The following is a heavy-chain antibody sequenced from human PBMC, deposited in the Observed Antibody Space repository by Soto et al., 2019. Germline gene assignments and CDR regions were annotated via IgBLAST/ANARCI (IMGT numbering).Heavy chain of an antibody. CDR3: ASRVGYCSGGSCYRKPFDY. Sequence: ASVKVSCKASGYTFTGYYMHWVRQAPGQGLEWMGWINPNSGSTNYAQKFQGRVTMTRDTSISTAYMELSRLRSDDTAVYYCASRVGYCSGGSCYRKPFDYWGQGTLVTVSS. CDR1: GYTFTGYY. J-gene: IGHJ4*02. CDR2: INPNSGST. V-gene: IGHV1-2*02. D-gene: IGHD2-15*01.